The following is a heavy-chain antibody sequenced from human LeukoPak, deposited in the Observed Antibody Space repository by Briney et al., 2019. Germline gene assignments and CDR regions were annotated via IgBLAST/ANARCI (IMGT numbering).Heavy chain of an antibody. CDR3: ARVISSGYSYYFDY. V-gene: IGHV4-59*01. CDR2: IYYSGST. Sequence: SETLSLTCTVSGGSISSYYWSWIRQPPGKGLEWIGYIYYSGSTNYNPSLKSRVTISVDTSKNQLSLKLSSVTAADTAVYYCARVISSGYSYYFDYWGQGTLVTVSS. J-gene: IGHJ4*02. CDR1: GGSISSYY. D-gene: IGHD3-22*01.